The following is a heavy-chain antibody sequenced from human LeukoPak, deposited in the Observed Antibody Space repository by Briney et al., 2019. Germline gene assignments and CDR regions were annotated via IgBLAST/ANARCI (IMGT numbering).Heavy chain of an antibody. Sequence: SETLSLTCTVSGGSISTYYWNGIRQPPGKGLEWIEYIYHSGSTNYNPSLQSRVTISVDTSKNQFSLKLSSVTAADTAVYYCARLRVTMVRGENNWFDPWGQGTLVTVSS. J-gene: IGHJ5*02. CDR2: IYHSGST. V-gene: IGHV4-59*08. CDR1: GGSISTYY. D-gene: IGHD3-10*01. CDR3: ARLRVTMVRGENNWFDP.